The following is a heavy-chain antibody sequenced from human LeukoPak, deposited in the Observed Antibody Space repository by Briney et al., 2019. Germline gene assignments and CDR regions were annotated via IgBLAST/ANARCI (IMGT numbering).Heavy chain of an antibody. CDR1: GYTFTSYA. V-gene: IGHV7-4-1*02. Sequence: ASVKVSCKASGYTFTSYAMNWVRQAPGQGLERMGWINTNTGNPTYAQGFTGRFVFSLDTSVSTAYLQISSLKAEDTAVYYCARIRLSLYDSSGYYPPYYYYGMDVWGQGTTVTVSS. CDR2: INTNTGNP. CDR3: ARIRLSLYDSSGYYPPYYYYGMDV. D-gene: IGHD3-22*01. J-gene: IGHJ6*02.